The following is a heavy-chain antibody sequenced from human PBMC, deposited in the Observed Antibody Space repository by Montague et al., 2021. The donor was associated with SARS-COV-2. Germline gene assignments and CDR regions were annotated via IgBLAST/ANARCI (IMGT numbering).Heavy chain of an antibody. CDR3: ARESTMVRGVTIDY. J-gene: IGHJ4*02. CDR1: GFTFSSYS. Sequence: SLRLSCAASGFTFSSYSMNWVRQAPGKGLEWVSSISSSSSYIYYADSVKGRFTISRDNAKNSLYLQMNSLRAEDTAVYYCARESTMVRGVTIDYWGQGTLVTVSS. V-gene: IGHV3-21*01. D-gene: IGHD3-10*01. CDR2: ISSSSSYI.